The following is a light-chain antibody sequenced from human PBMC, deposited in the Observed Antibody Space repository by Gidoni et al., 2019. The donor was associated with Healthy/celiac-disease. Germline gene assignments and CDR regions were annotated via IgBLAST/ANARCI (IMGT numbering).Light chain of an antibody. V-gene: IGKV1-39*01. CDR1: QSIISY. CDR3: QQSYSTPCT. CDR2: AAS. J-gene: IGKJ3*01. Sequence: DIQMTQSPSSLSASVGDRVTITCRASQSIISYLNWYQQKPGKAPKLLIYAASSLQSRVPSRFSGSGSGTDFTLTISSLQPEDFATYYCQQSYSTPCTFGPGTKVDIK.